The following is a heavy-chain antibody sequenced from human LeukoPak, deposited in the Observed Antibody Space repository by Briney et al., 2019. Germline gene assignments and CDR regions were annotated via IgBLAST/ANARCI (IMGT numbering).Heavy chain of an antibody. CDR2: IKQDGSEK. V-gene: IGHV3-7*01. CDR3: ARGVTSTVTVDYYYYYYMDV. CDR1: GFTFSSYW. Sequence: GGSLRLSCAASGFTFSSYWMSWVRQAPGKGLEWVANIKQDGSEKYYVDSVKGRFTISRDNAKNSLYLQMNSLRAEDTAVYYCARGVTSTVTVDYYYYYYMDVWGKGTTVTISS. J-gene: IGHJ6*03. D-gene: IGHD4-17*01.